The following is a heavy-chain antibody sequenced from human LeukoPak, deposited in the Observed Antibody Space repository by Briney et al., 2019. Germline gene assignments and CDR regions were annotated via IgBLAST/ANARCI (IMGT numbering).Heavy chain of an antibody. J-gene: IGHJ4*02. CDR3: AREEATVADY. CDR1: GFTFSSYW. D-gene: IGHD4-11*01. CDR2: IKQDGSEK. V-gene: IGHV3-7*01. Sequence: GGSLRLSCAASGFTFSSYWMSWVRQAPGKGLEGVANIKQDGSEKYYMDSVKGLFTTSRDNAKNSLYLQMNSLRAEDTAVYYCAREEATVADYWGQGTLVTVSS.